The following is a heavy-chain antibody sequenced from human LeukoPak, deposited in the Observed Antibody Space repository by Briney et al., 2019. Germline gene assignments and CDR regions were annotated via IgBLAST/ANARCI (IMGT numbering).Heavy chain of an antibody. CDR2: ISAYNGNT. V-gene: IGHV1-18*04. Sequence: ASVKVSCKASGYTFTGYYMHWVRQAPGQGLEWMGWISAYNGNTNYAQKLQGRVTMTTDTSTSTAYMELRSLRSDDTAVYYCARDAATAMVSYYYYYYMDVWGKGTTVTVSS. CDR3: ARDAATAMVSYYYYYYMDV. J-gene: IGHJ6*03. D-gene: IGHD5-18*01. CDR1: GYTFTGYY.